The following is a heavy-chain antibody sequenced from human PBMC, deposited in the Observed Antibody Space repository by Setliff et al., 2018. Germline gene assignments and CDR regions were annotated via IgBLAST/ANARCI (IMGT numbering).Heavy chain of an antibody. J-gene: IGHJ3*02. D-gene: IGHD2-2*01. V-gene: IGHV1-69*13. CDR2: IIPIFGTT. CDR3: ARAPGTVVVPASRSAFDI. Sequence: VASVKVSCKASGGTFRNYGISWVRQAPGQGLEWMGGIIPIFGTTDYAQKFQGRVTITADESTSTAYMEVRSLRSDDTAVYYCARAPGTVVVPASRSAFDIWGQGTMVTVS. CDR1: GGTFRNYG.